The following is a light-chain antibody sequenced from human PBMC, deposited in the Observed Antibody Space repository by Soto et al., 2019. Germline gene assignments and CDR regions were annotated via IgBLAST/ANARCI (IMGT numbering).Light chain of an antibody. V-gene: IGKV1-6*01. CDR2: AAS. CDR1: QDIRHD. Sequence: AIQMTQSPSSLSASVGDRVTLTCRASQDIRHDLGWYQQKPGQAPKLLISAASFLQSGVPSRFSGSGSGTDFTLTISSLQPEDFATYYCLQDYNYPRTFGQGTKV. J-gene: IGKJ1*01. CDR3: LQDYNYPRT.